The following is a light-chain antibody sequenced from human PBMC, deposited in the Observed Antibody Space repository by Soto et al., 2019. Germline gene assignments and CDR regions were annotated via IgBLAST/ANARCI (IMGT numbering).Light chain of an antibody. CDR1: QSVSSN. CDR3: QQSDSWPNT. CDR2: GDS. V-gene: IGKV3-15*01. J-gene: IGKJ2*01. Sequence: EIVMTQSPATLSVSPGEIATLSCRASQSVSSNLAWYQQKLGQAPRLLLWGDSNRVTGIPASFSGSGSGTEFSLTITGLQSKDFAVYYCQQSDSWPNTFGQGTKLEIK.